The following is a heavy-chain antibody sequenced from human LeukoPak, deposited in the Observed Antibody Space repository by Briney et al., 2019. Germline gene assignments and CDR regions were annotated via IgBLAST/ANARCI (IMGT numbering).Heavy chain of an antibody. CDR3: SRERAGVFQY. CDR2: IRGRVYGATT. CDR1: GFIFGDYA. J-gene: IGHJ4*02. V-gene: IGHV3-49*04. Sequence: GGSLRLSSTTSGFIFGDYAMSWVRQAPGKGLEWVSLIRGRVYGATTEYAASVKGRFAMSRDDSKSIAYLQMNSLKSEDTAMYYCSRERAGVFQYWGQGILVTVSS.